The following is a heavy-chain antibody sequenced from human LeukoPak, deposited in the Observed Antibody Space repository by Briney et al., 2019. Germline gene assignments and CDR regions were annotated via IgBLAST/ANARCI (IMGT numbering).Heavy chain of an antibody. D-gene: IGHD5-18*01. V-gene: IGHV4-39*01. CDR2: IYYSGST. Sequence: PSETLSLTCTVSGGSISSSSYYWGWIRQPPGKGLEWFGSIYYSGSTYYNPSLKSRVTISVDTSKNQFSLKLSSVTAADTAVYYCASPFPHGYSYGLGMGAIDYWGQGTLVTVSS. J-gene: IGHJ4*02. CDR3: ASPFPHGYSYGLGMGAIDY. CDR1: GGSISSSSYY.